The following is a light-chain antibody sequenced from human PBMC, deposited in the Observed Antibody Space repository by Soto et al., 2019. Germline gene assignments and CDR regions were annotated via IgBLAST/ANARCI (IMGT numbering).Light chain of an antibody. V-gene: IGKV3-15*01. Sequence: ETLMTQSPATLSVSPGERATLSCWASQSVNSNLAWYQQKLGQAPRVLIYGASTRATGIPARFSGSGSETEFILTISSLQSEDSATYYCQHYNTWPWTFGQGTKVDI. CDR3: QHYNTWPWT. J-gene: IGKJ1*01. CDR2: GAS. CDR1: QSVNSN.